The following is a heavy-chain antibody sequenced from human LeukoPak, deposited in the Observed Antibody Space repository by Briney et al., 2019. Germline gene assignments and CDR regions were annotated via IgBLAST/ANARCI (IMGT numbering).Heavy chain of an antibody. CDR2: ISGSGDST. D-gene: IGHD2-15*01. CDR1: GFTFSHYA. Sequence: PGGSLRLPCAASGFTFSHYALSGVRQAPGKGVDWLSVISGSGDSTYYADSVKGRFTISRDNSKNTLYLQMNSLRAEDTAVYYCAKDSRGVAAPDRWGQGTLVTVSS. CDR3: AKDSRGVAAPDR. J-gene: IGHJ5*02. V-gene: IGHV3-23*01.